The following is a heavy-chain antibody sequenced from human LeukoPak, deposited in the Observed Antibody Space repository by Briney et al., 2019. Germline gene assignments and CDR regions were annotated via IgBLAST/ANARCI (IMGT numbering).Heavy chain of an antibody. CDR3: AKDRSGAPSFDY. J-gene: IGHJ4*02. Sequence: GGSLRLSCAASGFTFSSYAMSWVRQAPGKGLEWVPAISGSGGSTYYADSVKGRFTISRDNSKNTLYLQMNSLRAEDTAVYYCAKDRSGAPSFDYWGQGTLVTVSS. V-gene: IGHV3-23*01. CDR2: ISGSGGST. D-gene: IGHD1-26*01. CDR1: GFTFSSYA.